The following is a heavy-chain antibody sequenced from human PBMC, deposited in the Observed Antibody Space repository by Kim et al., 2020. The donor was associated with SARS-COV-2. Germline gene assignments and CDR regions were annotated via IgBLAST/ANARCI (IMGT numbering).Heavy chain of an antibody. Sequence: GGSLRLSCAASGFTFSSYAMSWVRQAPGKGLEWVSAISGSGGSTYYADSVKGRFTISRDNSKNTLYLQMNSLRAEDTAVYYCAKSIGGYNWRTPFDYWGQGTLVTVSS. CDR3: AKSIGGYNWRTPFDY. D-gene: IGHD1-1*01. CDR1: GFTFSSYA. CDR2: ISGSGGST. V-gene: IGHV3-23*01. J-gene: IGHJ4*02.